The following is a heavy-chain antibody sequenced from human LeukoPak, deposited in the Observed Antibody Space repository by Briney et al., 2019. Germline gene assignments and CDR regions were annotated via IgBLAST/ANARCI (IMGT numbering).Heavy chain of an antibody. CDR2: ISAYNGNT. J-gene: IGHJ4*02. CDR1: DYTFTSYG. CDR3: ARTYGPFDY. Sequence: APVKASCKAFDYTFTSYGISWLRQSPGQGLEWMGWISAYNGNTNYAQKLQGRVTMTTDTSTSTAYMELRSLRSDDTAVYYCARTYGPFDYWGQGTLVTASS. D-gene: IGHD4-17*01. V-gene: IGHV1-18*01.